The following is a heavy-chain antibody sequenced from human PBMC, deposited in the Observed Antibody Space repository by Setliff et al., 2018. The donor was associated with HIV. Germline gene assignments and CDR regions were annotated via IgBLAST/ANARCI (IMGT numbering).Heavy chain of an antibody. J-gene: IGHJ4*02. CDR3: AKKTAAYTSGSWLHY. CDR2: ISGSGGDT. CDR1: GFTFSSYA. D-gene: IGHD3-10*01. V-gene: IGHV3-23*01. Sequence: LRLSCASSGFTFSSYAMTWVRQAPGKGLECVAVISGSGGDTSYADSVKGRFVISREKSKSTLYLQMNSLRAEDTAVYYCAKKTAAYTSGSWLHYWGQGTLVTVSS.